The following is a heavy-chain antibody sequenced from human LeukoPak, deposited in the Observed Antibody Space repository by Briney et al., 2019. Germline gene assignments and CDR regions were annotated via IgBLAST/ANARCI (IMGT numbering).Heavy chain of an antibody. CDR1: GFTFSSYW. J-gene: IGHJ4*02. V-gene: IGHV3-7*01. Sequence: PGGSLRLSCAASGFTFSSYWMSWVRQAPGKGLEWVANIKQDGSEKYYVDSVKGRFTISRDNAKNSLYLQMNSLRAEDTAVYYCARHYYGSGSYFDYWGQGTLVTVSS. CDR3: ARHYYGSGSYFDY. D-gene: IGHD3-10*01. CDR2: IKQDGSEK.